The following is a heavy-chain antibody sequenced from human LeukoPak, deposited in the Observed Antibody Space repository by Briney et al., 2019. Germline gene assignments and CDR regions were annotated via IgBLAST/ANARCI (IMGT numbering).Heavy chain of an antibody. CDR1: GGSFSGYY. CDR3: ARVKWLDAFDI. J-gene: IGHJ3*02. V-gene: IGHV4-34*01. D-gene: IGHD3-22*01. CDR2: INHSGST. Sequence: ASETLSLTCAVYGGSFSGYYWSWIRQPPGKGLEWIGEINHSGSTNYNPSLKSRVTISVDTSKNQFSLKLSSVTAADTAVYYCARVKWLDAFDIWGQGTMVTVSS.